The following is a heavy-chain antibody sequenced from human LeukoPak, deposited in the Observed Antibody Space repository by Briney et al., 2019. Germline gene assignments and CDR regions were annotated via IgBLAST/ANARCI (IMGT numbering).Heavy chain of an antibody. CDR3: AKDSSRIVGATSDY. J-gene: IGHJ4*02. D-gene: IGHD1-26*01. CDR2: ISGSGGST. CDR1: GFTFSSYA. Sequence: GGSLRLSCAASGFTFSSYAMSWVRQAPGKGLEWVSAISGSGGSTYYADSVKGRFTISRDNSKNTLYLQTNSLRAEDTAVYYCAKDSSRIVGATSDYWGQGTLVTVSS. V-gene: IGHV3-23*01.